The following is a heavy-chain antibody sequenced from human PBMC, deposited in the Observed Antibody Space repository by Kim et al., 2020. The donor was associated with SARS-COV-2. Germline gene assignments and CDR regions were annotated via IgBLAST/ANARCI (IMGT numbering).Heavy chain of an antibody. CDR1: GFTFSDYY. D-gene: IGHD3-16*02. V-gene: IGHV3-11*05. Sequence: GGSLRLSCAASGFTFSDYYMSWIRQAPGKGLEWVSYISSSSSYTNYADSVKGRFTISRDNAKNSLYLQMNSLRAEDTAVYYCARVGYDYVWGSYRDYYYYDGMDVWGQGTRVTVSS. CDR2: ISSSSSYT. CDR3: ARVGYDYVWGSYRDYYYYDGMDV. J-gene: IGHJ6*02.